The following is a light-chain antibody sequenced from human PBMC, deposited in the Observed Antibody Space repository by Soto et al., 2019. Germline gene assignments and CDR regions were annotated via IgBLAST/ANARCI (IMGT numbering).Light chain of an antibody. V-gene: IGKV3-15*01. CDR3: QQYNNWPLT. CDR1: QSVSFN. CDR2: GAS. J-gene: IGKJ4*01. Sequence: EIVMTQSPATLSVSPGERATLSCRASQSVSFNLAWYQQKPGQAPRLLIYGASTRATGIPARFSGSGSGTEFTLTISSPQSEDFAAYYCQQYNNWPLTFGGGTKVEIK.